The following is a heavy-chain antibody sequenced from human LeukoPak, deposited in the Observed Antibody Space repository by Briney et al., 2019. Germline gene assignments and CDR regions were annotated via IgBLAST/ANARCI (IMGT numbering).Heavy chain of an antibody. CDR1: GGSISSGGYY. J-gene: IGHJ5*02. CDR3: ARDQIFGVVMAPLDP. CDR2: IYTSGST. V-gene: IGHV4-61*02. Sequence: SETLSLTCTVSGGSISSGGYYWSWIRQPAGKGLEWIGRIYTSGSTNYNPSLKSRVTMSVDTSKNQFSLKLSSVTAADTAVYYCARDQIFGVVMAPLDPWGQGTLVTVSS. D-gene: IGHD3-3*01.